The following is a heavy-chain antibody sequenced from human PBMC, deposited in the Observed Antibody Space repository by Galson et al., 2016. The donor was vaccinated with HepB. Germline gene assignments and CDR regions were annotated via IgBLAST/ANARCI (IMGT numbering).Heavy chain of an antibody. J-gene: IGHJ4*02. CDR2: IWYDGSNK. V-gene: IGHV3-33*06. CDR3: AKDYGSGPDY. CDR1: GFIFSTYG. D-gene: IGHD3-10*01. Sequence: SLRLSCATSGFIFSTYGMHWVRQAPGKGPEWVSFIWYDGSNKYYAYSVKGRFTISRDNSKNTLYLQMNSLRAEDTAVYYCAKDYGSGPDYWGQGTLVTVSS.